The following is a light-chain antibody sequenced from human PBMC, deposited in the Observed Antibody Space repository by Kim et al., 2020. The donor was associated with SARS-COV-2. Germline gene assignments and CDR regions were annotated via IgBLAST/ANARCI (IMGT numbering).Light chain of an antibody. Sequence: EIVLTQSPVTVSLSPGDRASLSCRASHSVSSSYLAWYQQKPGQAPRLLIYGASSRATGIPDRFSGSGSRTDFTLTISRLEPEDVAVYYCQQYGSSPLPFGGGTKVDIK. J-gene: IGKJ4*01. CDR2: GAS. CDR1: HSVSSSY. CDR3: QQYGSSPLP. V-gene: IGKV3-20*01.